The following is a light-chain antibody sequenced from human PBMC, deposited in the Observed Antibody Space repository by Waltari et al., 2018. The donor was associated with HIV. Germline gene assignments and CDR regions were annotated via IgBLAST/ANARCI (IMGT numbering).Light chain of an antibody. V-gene: IGLV2-14*01. CDR1: SSDVEGFNS. CDR3: SSYTSSSTLYVV. Sequence: QSALTQPASLSGSPAQSLTISCPDTSSDVEGFNSVSCDQQHPGNAPKLMIYDFSKRPSGVSNRFSGSKSGNTASLTISGRQAEDEADYYCSSYTSSSTLYVVFGGGTKLTVL. CDR2: DFS. J-gene: IGLJ2*01.